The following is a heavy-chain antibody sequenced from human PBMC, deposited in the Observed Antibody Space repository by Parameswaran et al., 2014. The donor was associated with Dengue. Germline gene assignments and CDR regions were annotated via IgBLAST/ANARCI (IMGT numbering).Heavy chain of an antibody. D-gene: IGHD3-10*01. Sequence: WIRQPPGKGLEWIGEITRSGGTNSNPSLKSRVAMSVDTSKNQFSLKLTSVTAADTAVYYCAGGRYYFGSGMKYYGMDVWGQGTTVTVSS. J-gene: IGHJ6*02. V-gene: IGHV4-34*01. CDR2: ITRSGGT. CDR3: AGGRYYFGSGMKYYGMDV.